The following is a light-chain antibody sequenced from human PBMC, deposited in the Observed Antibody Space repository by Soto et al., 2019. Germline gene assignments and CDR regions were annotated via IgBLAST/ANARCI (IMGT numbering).Light chain of an antibody. Sequence: DIQMTQSPSTLSASVWDRVTITCRASQSVSSWVAWYHLKPGKAPKLLIYKASTLETGVPSRFSGSGSRTEFILTISSLQPDDFATYYCQHYASFSGTFGRGTKVDIK. J-gene: IGKJ1*01. CDR2: KAS. CDR1: QSVSSW. CDR3: QHYASFSGT. V-gene: IGKV1-5*03.